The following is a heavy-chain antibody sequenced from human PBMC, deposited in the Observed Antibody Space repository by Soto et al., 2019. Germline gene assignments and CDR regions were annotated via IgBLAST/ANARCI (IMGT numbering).Heavy chain of an antibody. Sequence: GGSLRLSCAASGFTFSSYWLHWVRQAPGKGLVWVSLINRDGNNTKYADSVKGRFTISRDNAKNTLYLQMNSLRAEDTAVYYCARDLSGPSDYWGQGTLVTVSS. D-gene: IGHD6-25*01. CDR1: GFTFSSYW. V-gene: IGHV3-74*03. J-gene: IGHJ4*02. CDR3: ARDLSGPSDY. CDR2: INRDGNNT.